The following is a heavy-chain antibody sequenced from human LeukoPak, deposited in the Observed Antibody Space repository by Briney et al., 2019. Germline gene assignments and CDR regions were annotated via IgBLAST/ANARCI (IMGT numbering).Heavy chain of an antibody. CDR1: GFTFSSYG. Sequence: GGSLRLSCAASGFTFSSYGMHWVRQAPGKGLEWVAFIRYDGSNKCYADSVKGRFTISRDNSKNTLYLQMNSLRAEDTAVYYCAKIQVAYFDYWGQGTLVTVSS. CDR3: AKIQVAYFDY. V-gene: IGHV3-30*02. J-gene: IGHJ4*02. CDR2: IRYDGSNK.